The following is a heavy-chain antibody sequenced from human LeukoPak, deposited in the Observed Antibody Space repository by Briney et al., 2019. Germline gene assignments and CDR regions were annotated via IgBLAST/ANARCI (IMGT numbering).Heavy chain of an antibody. D-gene: IGHD2-8*01. V-gene: IGHV4-39*07. CDR3: AGLGVMVLVYQSES. Sequence: SEPLSLICSLSGGSLSSSKYLWGWTRQPPGKPLEWFGNISYSGNTDYNPSLKSRVTLSVDTSKNQFSLKLTSVTAADSAVYYCAGLGVMVLVYQSESWGQGTPVTVSS. CDR1: GGSLSSSKYL. CDR2: ISYSGNT. J-gene: IGHJ1*01.